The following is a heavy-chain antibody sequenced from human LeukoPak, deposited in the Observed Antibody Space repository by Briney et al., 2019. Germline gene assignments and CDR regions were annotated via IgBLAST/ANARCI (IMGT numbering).Heavy chain of an antibody. CDR3: ARGPPDIVVVPAARNMDV. CDR2: INPNYGYT. V-gene: IGHV1-8*01. Sequence: AAVKVSSKASRYTFTSYDIKWVRQATGRGLEWMGWINPNYGYTGCAQKFQGRVTMTMNTSISTAYMELSSLRSEDTAVYYCARGPPDIVVVPAARNMDVWGKGTTVTVSS. D-gene: IGHD2-2*01. J-gene: IGHJ6*03. CDR1: RYTFTSYD.